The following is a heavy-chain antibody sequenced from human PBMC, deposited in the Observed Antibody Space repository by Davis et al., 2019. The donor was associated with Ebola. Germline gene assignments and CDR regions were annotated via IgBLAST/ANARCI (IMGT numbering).Heavy chain of an antibody. CDR3: AKGGSGWPSDYSYGMGV. CDR2: INPNSGGT. D-gene: IGHD6-19*01. J-gene: IGHJ6*04. Sequence: ASVKVSCKASGYTFTGYYMHWVRQAPGQGLEWMGRINPNSGGTNYAQKFQGRVTMTRDTSISTAYMELSRLRSDDTAVYYCAKGGSGWPSDYSYGMGVWGKGTTVTVSS. V-gene: IGHV1-2*06. CDR1: GYTFTGYY.